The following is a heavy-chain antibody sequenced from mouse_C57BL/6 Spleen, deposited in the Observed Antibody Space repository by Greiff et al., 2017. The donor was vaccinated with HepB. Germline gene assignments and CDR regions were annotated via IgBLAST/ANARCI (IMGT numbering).Heavy chain of an antibody. CDR1: GYTFTDYY. Sequence: EVKLMESGPVLVKPGASVKMSCKASGYTFTDYYMNWVKQSHGKSLEWIGVINPYNGGTSYNQKFKGKATLTVDKSSSTAYMELNSLTSEDSAVYYCARSPLTGPYYFDDWGQGTTLTVSS. J-gene: IGHJ2*01. CDR3: ARSPLTGPYYFDD. V-gene: IGHV1-19*01. CDR2: INPYNGGT. D-gene: IGHD4-1*01.